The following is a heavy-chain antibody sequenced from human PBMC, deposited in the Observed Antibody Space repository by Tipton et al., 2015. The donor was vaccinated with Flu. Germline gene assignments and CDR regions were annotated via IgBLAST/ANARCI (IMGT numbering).Heavy chain of an antibody. CDR3: TTERSRFSGGWYGAFDF. J-gene: IGHJ3*01. V-gene: IGHV3-15*01. D-gene: IGHD6-19*01. Sequence: GSLRLSCAASGFSFSNDWMSWVRQAPGKGLEWVGRIKSNTAGGTADYATAAKGRFTISRDDSKNMMYLQLNSLKTEDTAMYYCTTERSRFSGGWYGAFDFWGQGTMVTVSS. CDR1: GFSFSNDW. CDR2: IKSNTAGGTA.